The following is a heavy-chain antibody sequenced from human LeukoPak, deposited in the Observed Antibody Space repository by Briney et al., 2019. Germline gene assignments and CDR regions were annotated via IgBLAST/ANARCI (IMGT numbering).Heavy chain of an antibody. CDR2: ISWNSGSI. CDR3: ARDNRLRFGYYMDV. Sequence: TGGSLRLSCAASGFTFDDYAMHWVRQAPGRGLEWVSGISWNSGSIGYADSVKGRFTISRDNSKNTLYLQMNSLRAEDTAVYYCARDNRLRFGYYMDVWGKGTTVTVSS. CDR1: GFTFDDYA. D-gene: IGHD3-3*01. J-gene: IGHJ6*03. V-gene: IGHV3-9*01.